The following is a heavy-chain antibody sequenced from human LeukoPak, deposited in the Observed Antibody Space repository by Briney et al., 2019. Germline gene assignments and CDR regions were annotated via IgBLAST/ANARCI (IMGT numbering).Heavy chain of an antibody. D-gene: IGHD3-22*01. Sequence: GGSLRLSCAASGFTFSSYAMSWVRQAPGKGLEWVSAISGSGGSTYYADSVKGRFTISRDNSKNTLYLQMNSLRAEDTAVYYCEKGGDYYDSSGYYLMDYWGQGTLVTVSS. V-gene: IGHV3-23*01. CDR1: GFTFSSYA. CDR2: ISGSGGST. CDR3: EKGGDYYDSSGYYLMDY. J-gene: IGHJ4*02.